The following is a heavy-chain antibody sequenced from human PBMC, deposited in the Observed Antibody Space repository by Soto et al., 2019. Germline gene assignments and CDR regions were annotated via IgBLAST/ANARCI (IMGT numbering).Heavy chain of an antibody. V-gene: IGHV3-23*01. CDR1: GFTFSSYA. CDR3: AKRTVGWYFDL. Sequence: EVPLLESGGGLVQPGGSLRLSCAASGFTFSSYAMNWVRQAPGKGLEWVSVISGSGGSTYYADAVKGRFTISRDNSKNTLYLQKNSLRAEDTAVYYCAKRTVGWYFDLWGRGTLVTVSS. J-gene: IGHJ2*01. CDR2: ISGSGGST. D-gene: IGHD4-17*01.